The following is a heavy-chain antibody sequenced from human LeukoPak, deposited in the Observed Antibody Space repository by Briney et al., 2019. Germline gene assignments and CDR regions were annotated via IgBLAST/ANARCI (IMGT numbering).Heavy chain of an antibody. Sequence: GGSLRLSCAASVFTFSSYAMSWVRQAPGKGLEGVSANSCSGGSTYYADSVKGRFTISRDNSKNTLYLQMNSLRAEDTAVYYCAKDVDTAMVTFDYWGQGTLVTVSS. D-gene: IGHD5-18*01. CDR3: AKDVDTAMVTFDY. CDR2: NSCSGGST. CDR1: VFTFSSYA. V-gene: IGHV3-23*01. J-gene: IGHJ4*02.